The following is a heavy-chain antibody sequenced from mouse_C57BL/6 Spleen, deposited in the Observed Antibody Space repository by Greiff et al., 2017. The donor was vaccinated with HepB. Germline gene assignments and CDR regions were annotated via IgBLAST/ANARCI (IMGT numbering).Heavy chain of an antibody. CDR3: ARTAQATRGWYYAMDY. Sequence: QVQLKQSGPELVKPGASVKISCKASGYAFSSSWMNWVKQRPGKGLEWIGRIYPGDGDTNYNGKFKGKATLTADKSSSTAYMQLSSLTSEDSAVYFCARTAQATRGWYYAMDYWGQGTSVTVSS. V-gene: IGHV1-82*01. CDR2: IYPGDGDT. CDR1: GYAFSSSW. J-gene: IGHJ4*01. D-gene: IGHD3-2*02.